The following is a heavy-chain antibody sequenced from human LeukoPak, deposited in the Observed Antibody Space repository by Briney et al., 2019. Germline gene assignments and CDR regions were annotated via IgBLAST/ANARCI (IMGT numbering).Heavy chain of an antibody. J-gene: IGHJ3*02. Sequence: ASVKVSCKASGYTFTGYYMHWVRQAPGQGLGWMGRINPNSGGTNYAQKFQGRVTMTRDTSISTAYMELSRLRSDDTAVYYCARGSKKTILGPSGAFDIWGQGTMVTVSS. V-gene: IGHV1-2*06. CDR2: INPNSGGT. D-gene: IGHD3-9*01. CDR1: GYTFTGYY. CDR3: ARGSKKTILGPSGAFDI.